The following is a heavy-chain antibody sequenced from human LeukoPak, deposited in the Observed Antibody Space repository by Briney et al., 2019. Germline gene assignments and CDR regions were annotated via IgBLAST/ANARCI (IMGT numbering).Heavy chain of an antibody. CDR3: AGAHGYSSSWYNWFDP. V-gene: IGHV4-30-2*01. CDR2: IYHSGST. J-gene: IGHJ5*02. D-gene: IGHD6-13*01. Sequence: SQTLSLTCAVSGGSISSGGYSWSWIRQPPGKGLEWIGYIYHSGSTYYNPSLKSRVTISVDRSKNQFSLKLSSVTAADTAVYYCAGAHGYSSSWYNWFDPWGQGTLVTVSS. CDR1: GGSISSGGYS.